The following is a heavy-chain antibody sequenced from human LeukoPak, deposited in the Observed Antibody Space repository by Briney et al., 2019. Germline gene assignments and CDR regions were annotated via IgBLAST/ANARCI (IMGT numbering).Heavy chain of an antibody. Sequence: PGKSLRLSCAASGFTFSTYAMHWVRQAPGKGLEWVAVISYDGNNKYYADSVKGRFTISRDNSKYTLYLQMNSLRAEDTAVYYCARDAGGTYRSYYALHVWGQGTTVTVS. CDR2: ISYDGNNK. D-gene: IGHD3-16*01. J-gene: IGHJ6*02. CDR1: GFTFSTYA. V-gene: IGHV3-30-3*01. CDR3: ARDAGGTYRSYYALHV.